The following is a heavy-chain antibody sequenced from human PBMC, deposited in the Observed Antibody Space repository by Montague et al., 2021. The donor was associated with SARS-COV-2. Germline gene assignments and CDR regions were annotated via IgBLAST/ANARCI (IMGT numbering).Heavy chain of an antibody. V-gene: IGHV4-59*01. CDR2: IYSSGGT. J-gene: IGHJ4*02. D-gene: IGHD3-9*01. CDR1: GGSISHYY. Sequence: SETLSLTCAVSGGSISHYYWNWIRQPPGKGLEWIGYIYSSGGTNYNPSLKSRVTLSLDAAKNHFSLRPSSVTAADTAVYYCARRTDILTGYYDYWGQGTLVTVSS. CDR3: ARRTDILTGYYDY.